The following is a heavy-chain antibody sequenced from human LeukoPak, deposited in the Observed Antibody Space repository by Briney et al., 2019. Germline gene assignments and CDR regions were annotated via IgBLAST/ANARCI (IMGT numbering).Heavy chain of an antibody. CDR1: GFTVSSNY. CDR2: IYSGGST. V-gene: IGHV3-66*01. D-gene: IGHD4-17*01. CDR3: ARDRRTTVTTRMAFDI. J-gene: IGHJ3*02. Sequence: PGGSLRLSCAASGFTVSSNYMSWVRQAPGKGLEWVSVIYSGGSTYYADSVKGRFTISRDNSKNTLYLQMNSLRAEDTAVYYCARDRRTTVTTRMAFDIWGQGTMVTVSS.